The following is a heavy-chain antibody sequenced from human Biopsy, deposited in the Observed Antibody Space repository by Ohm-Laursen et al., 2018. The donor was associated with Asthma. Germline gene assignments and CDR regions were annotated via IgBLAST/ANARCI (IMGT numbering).Heavy chain of an antibody. J-gene: IGHJ4*02. Sequence: SSVTVSCNAPGGTFSNFAISWVRQAPGQGLELLGGIMTVFGTTNYAQKFQGRVTITADESTSTAYMEVTSLRSDDTAVYYCASDCPKDYVRYNFQFWGQGTLVPVSS. D-gene: IGHD4-17*01. CDR2: IMTVFGTT. V-gene: IGHV1-69*01. CDR1: GGTFSNFA. CDR3: ASDCPKDYVRYNFQF.